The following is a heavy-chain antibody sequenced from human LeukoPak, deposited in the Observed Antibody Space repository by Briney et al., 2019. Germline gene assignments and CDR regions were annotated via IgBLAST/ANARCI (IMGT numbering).Heavy chain of an antibody. J-gene: IGHJ5*02. CDR3: ARDKGQQWLVTSYNWFDP. V-gene: IGHV3-30-3*01. D-gene: IGHD6-19*01. CDR2: ISYDGSNK. Sequence: PGGSLRLSCAASGFTFSSYAMHWVRQAPGKGLEWVAVISYDGSNKYYADSVKGRFTISRDNSKNTLYLQMNSLRAEDTAVYYCARDKGQQWLVTSYNWFDPWGQGTLVTVSS. CDR1: GFTFSSYA.